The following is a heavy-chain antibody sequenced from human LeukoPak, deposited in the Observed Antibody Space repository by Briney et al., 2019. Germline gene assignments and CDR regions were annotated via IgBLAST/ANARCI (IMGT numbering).Heavy chain of an antibody. CDR2: IYYSGST. J-gene: IGHJ5*02. D-gene: IGHD3-9*01. V-gene: IGHV4-39*02. Sequence: SETLSLTCTVSGGSISSSSYYWGWIRQPPGKGLEWIGRIYYSGSTYYNPSLKSRVTISVDTSKNQFSLKLRSVTAADTAVYYCERETYYDILTGYRAPNWFDPWGQGTLVTVSS. CDR1: GGSISSSSYY. CDR3: ERETYYDILTGYRAPNWFDP.